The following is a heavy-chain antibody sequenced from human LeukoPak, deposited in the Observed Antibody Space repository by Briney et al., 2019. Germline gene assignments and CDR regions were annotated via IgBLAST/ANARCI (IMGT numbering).Heavy chain of an antibody. J-gene: IGHJ6*03. V-gene: IGHV3-20*04. Sequence: GGSLRLSCAASGFTFYDYGMSWVRQAPGKGLEWVSGINWNGGSTVYADSVKGSFTISRDNAKNSLYLQMNSLRAEDTALYLCASDGGSGIAAAGHEYYYYYYYMDVWGKGTTVTVSS. CDR1: GFTFYDYG. D-gene: IGHD6-13*01. CDR2: INWNGGST. CDR3: ASDGGSGIAAAGHEYYYYYYYMDV.